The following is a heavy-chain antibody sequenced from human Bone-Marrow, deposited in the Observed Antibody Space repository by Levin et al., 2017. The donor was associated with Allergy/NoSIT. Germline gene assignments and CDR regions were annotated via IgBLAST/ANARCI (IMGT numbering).Heavy chain of an antibody. Sequence: LSLTCEGSGFTFSSHFMSWVRQAPGKGLEWVANISPDGNEIYYVDSVRGRFTISRDNAQNSVYLQMNRLRAEDTAVYYCAREETFVAGYTFDYWGQGTLVAVSS. CDR2: ISPDGNEI. D-gene: IGHD5-24*01. CDR3: AREETFVAGYTFDY. J-gene: IGHJ4*02. CDR1: GFTFSSHF. V-gene: IGHV3-7*01.